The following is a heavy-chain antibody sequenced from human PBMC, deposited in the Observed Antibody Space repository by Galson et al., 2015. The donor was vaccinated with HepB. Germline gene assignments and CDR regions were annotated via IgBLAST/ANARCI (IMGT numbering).Heavy chain of an antibody. Sequence: SLRLSCAASGFDFNKYWMSWVRQPPGKGLEWVATIKEDGSEEYHVDSVKGRFTLSRDNAKNSVYLQMNSLRAEDTAVYYCARARNQWGQGTLVTVSS. CDR2: IKEDGSEE. CDR3: ARARNQ. V-gene: IGHV3-7*03. J-gene: IGHJ4*02. CDR1: GFDFNKYW. D-gene: IGHD1-14*01.